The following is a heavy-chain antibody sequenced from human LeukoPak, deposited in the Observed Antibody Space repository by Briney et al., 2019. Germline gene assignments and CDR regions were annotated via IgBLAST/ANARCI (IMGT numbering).Heavy chain of an antibody. CDR3: ARDRVRCSGGSCYPRIDY. CDR1: GGSITGYY. V-gene: IGHV4-4*07. J-gene: IGHJ4*02. CDR2: IYTSGST. D-gene: IGHD2-15*01. Sequence: SETLSLTCTVSGGSITGYYWSWIRQPAGKGLEWIGRIYTSGSTNYNPSLKSRVTISVDTSKNQFSLKLSSVTAADTAVYYCARDRVRCSGGSCYPRIDYWGQGTLVTVSS.